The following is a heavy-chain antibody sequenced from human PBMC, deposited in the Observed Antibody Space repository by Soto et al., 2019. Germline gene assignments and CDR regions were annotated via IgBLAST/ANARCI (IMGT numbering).Heavy chain of an antibody. CDR1: GGSFSGYY. V-gene: IGHV4-34*01. CDR3: ARVDSSGRYYYGMDV. J-gene: IGHJ6*02. CDR2: INHSGST. D-gene: IGHD3-22*01. Sequence: QVQLQQWGAGLLKPSETLSLTCAVYGGSFSGYYWSWIRQPPGKGLEWIGEINHSGSTNYNPSLKRRVTISVHTSKNPFSLNLSSVTAAATAVYYCARVDSSGRYYYGMDVWGQGTTVIVSS.